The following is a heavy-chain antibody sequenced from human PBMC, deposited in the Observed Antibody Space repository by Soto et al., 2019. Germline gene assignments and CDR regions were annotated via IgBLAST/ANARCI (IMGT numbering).Heavy chain of an antibody. CDR3: ARPSCGAACYYYGMDV. V-gene: IGHV1-69*14. Sequence: QVQLVQSGAEVKKPGSSVKVSCKASGGTFSSYTISWVRQAPGQGLGWMGGIIPTFGTADYAQKFQGRVTITADKSTSTGYMELSSLRSEDTALYYCARPSCGAACYYYGMDVWGQGTAVTVSS. CDR2: IIPTFGTA. D-gene: IGHD2-21*01. J-gene: IGHJ6*02. CDR1: GGTFSSYT.